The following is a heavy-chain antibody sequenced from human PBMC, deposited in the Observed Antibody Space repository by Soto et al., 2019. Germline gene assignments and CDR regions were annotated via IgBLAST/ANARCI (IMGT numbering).Heavy chain of an antibody. CDR3: ARDGSERTATY. CDR2: IYHGGTT. J-gene: IGHJ4*02. V-gene: IGHV4-34*01. Sequence: SETLSLTCTVYGGSFSGYYWTWISQPPGKGLEWIGDIYHGGTTNYSPSLKSRVPISVDTSKNQFSLKLNSVTAADTAVYYCARDGSERTATYWGQGILVTVSS. CDR1: GGSFSGYY. D-gene: IGHD3-10*01.